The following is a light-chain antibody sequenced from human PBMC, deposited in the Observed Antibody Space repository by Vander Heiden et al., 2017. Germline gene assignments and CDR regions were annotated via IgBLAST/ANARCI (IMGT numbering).Light chain of an antibody. CDR1: QTISSYY. CDR3: QQDGSSGRT. V-gene: IGKV3-20*01. Sequence: DIVLTQSPGTLSLSPGERATLSCRASQTISSYYLAWYQQTPGQAPRLLIYAASSRATGIPDRFSGSASGTDFTLTISILDPEDFAVYYCQQDGSSGRTFGQGTKVEI. CDR2: AAS. J-gene: IGKJ1*01.